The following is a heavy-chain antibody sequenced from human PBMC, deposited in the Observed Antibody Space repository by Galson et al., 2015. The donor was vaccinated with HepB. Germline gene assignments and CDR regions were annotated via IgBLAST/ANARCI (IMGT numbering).Heavy chain of an antibody. CDR3: AREKDNYGSGMADY. CDR1: GFTFGSYW. V-gene: IGHV3-7*03. Sequence: SLRLSCATSGFTFGSYWMTWVRQAPGKGLEWVANIKEDGGAVHYVDSVKGRFTISRDNAKQSLYLQMNSLRAEDMAVYYCAREKDNYGSGMADYWGQGTLVTVSS. CDR2: IKEDGGAV. J-gene: IGHJ4*02. D-gene: IGHD3-10*01.